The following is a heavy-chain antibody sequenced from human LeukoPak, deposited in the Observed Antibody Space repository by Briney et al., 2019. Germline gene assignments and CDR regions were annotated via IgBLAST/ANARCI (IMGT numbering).Heavy chain of an antibody. CDR2: ITSKAYGGTP. V-gene: IGHV3-49*04. CDR3: SRLEYCSGESCSYDY. D-gene: IGHD2-15*01. Sequence: GGSLSLSCTASGFTFGDYAMSWVRQAPGKGLEWVGFITSKAYGGTPEYAASVKGRFTISRDDSKRIAYLQMNSLKTEDTAVYYCSRLEYCSGESCSYDYWGQGSLVTVSS. CDR1: GFTFGDYA. J-gene: IGHJ4*01.